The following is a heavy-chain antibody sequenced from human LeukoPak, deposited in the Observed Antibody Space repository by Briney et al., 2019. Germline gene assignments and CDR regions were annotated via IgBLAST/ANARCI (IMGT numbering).Heavy chain of an antibody. J-gene: IGHJ4*02. D-gene: IGHD6-13*01. CDR3: ARADSSSWYYFDY. Sequence: SETLSLTCTVSGGSISSYYWSWIRQPTGKGLEWIGRIYTSGSTNYNPSLKSRVTMSVDTSKNQFSLNLNSVTAADTAVYYCARADSSSWYYFDYWGQGTLVTVSS. CDR1: GGSISSYY. V-gene: IGHV4-4*07. CDR2: IYTSGST.